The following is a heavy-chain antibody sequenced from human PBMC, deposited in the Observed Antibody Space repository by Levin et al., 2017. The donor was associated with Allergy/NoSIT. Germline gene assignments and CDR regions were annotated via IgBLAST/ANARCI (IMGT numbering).Heavy chain of an antibody. J-gene: IGHJ6*03. D-gene: IGHD2/OR15-2a*01. CDR3: ARTTNGVNNFLYYYYMDV. V-gene: IGHV4-34*01. Sequence: MASETLSLTCAVYGGSFSGYYWSWIRQPPGKGLEWIGEINHSGSTNYNPSLKSRVTISVDTSKNQFSLKLSSVTAADTAVYYCARTTNGVNNFLYYYYMDVWGKGTTVTVSS. CDR1: GGSFSGYY. CDR2: INHSGST.